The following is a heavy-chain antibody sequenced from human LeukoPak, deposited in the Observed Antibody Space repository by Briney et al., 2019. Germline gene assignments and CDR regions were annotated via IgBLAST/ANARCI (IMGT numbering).Heavy chain of an antibody. CDR1: GFTFSSYA. V-gene: IGHV3-30*04. CDR3: AIMHPYYDGSGYWVQ. Sequence: GGSLRLSCVVSGFTFSSYAMHWVRQAPGKGLEWVAVISYDGSNKYYADSVKGRFTISRDNPRNTLYMEMNSLRAEVTALYYCAIMHPYYDGSGYWVQWGQGTLVTVSS. J-gene: IGHJ4*02. CDR2: ISYDGSNK. D-gene: IGHD3-22*01.